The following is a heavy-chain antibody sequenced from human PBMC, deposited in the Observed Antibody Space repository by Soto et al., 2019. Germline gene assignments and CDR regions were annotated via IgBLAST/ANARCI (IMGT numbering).Heavy chain of an antibody. J-gene: IGHJ3*01. Sequence: PSQTLSLTCAISGDSVSSNSAAWNWIRQSPSRGLEWLGRTYYRSKWYNDYAVSVKSRITINPDTSKNQFSLQLNSVTPEDTAVYYCAREWSPRLRYFDWPEKNHAFDFWGQGTMVTVSS. D-gene: IGHD3-9*01. CDR1: GDSVSSNSAA. CDR3: AREWSPRLRYFDWPEKNHAFDF. CDR2: TYYRSKWYN. V-gene: IGHV6-1*01.